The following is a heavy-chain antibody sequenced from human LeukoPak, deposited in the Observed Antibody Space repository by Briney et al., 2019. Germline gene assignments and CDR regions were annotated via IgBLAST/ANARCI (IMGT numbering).Heavy chain of an antibody. D-gene: IGHD6-13*01. CDR1: GYTFTSYD. CDR2: MNPNSGNT. CDR3: ASAGAAAGSYYCYYYGMDV. Sequence: ASVKVSCKAYGYTFTSYDINWVRQATGQGLEWMGWMNPNSGNTGYAQKFQGRVTMTRNTSISTAYMELSSLRSEDTAVYYCASAGAAAGSYYCYYYGMDVWGQGTTVTVSS. J-gene: IGHJ6*02. V-gene: IGHV1-8*01.